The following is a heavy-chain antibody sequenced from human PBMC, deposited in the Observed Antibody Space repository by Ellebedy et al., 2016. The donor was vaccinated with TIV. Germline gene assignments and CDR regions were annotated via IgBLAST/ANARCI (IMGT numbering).Heavy chain of an antibody. D-gene: IGHD3-16*01. J-gene: IGHJ4*02. V-gene: IGHV3-48*03. CDR2: ITGSSGII. CDR3: ARLGANGDY. CDR1: GFIFSTYE. Sequence: PGGSLRLSCAASGFIFSTYEMNWVRQAPGKGLEWVSYITGSSGIIFYADSVKGRFTISRDNAKNSVYLQMNSLRIEDAAVYYCARLGANGDYWGQGTLVTVSS.